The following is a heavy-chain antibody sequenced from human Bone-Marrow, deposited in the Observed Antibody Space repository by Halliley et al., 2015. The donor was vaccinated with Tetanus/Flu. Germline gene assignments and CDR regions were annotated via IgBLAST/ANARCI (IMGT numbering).Heavy chain of an antibody. Sequence: QLVQSGAELKKPGESLRISCKASGYSFSSYRINWVRQMPGKGLEWMGRIDPSDSYTNYRPSFQGHVTISADNSTTTAYLQWSSLKASDTAIYYCASQEVQYYYGMDVWGQGTTVTVSS. J-gene: IGHJ6*02. CDR2: IDPSDSYT. V-gene: IGHV5-10-1*01. CDR3: ASQEVQYYYGMDV. D-gene: IGHD3-10*01. CDR1: GYSFSSYR.